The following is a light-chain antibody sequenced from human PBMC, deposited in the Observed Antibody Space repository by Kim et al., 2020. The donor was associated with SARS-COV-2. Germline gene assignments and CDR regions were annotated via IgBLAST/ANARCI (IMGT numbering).Light chain of an antibody. Sequence: GQSNTISCTGTNSDVGGYNSVSWYRQHPGKAPKLIIYDVSQRPSGVSDRFSGSKSGNTASLTISRLQAEDEADYYCSSYRVGSIWVFGGGTQLTVL. V-gene: IGLV2-14*03. CDR1: NSDVGGYNS. CDR3: SSYRVGSIWV. J-gene: IGLJ3*02. CDR2: DVS.